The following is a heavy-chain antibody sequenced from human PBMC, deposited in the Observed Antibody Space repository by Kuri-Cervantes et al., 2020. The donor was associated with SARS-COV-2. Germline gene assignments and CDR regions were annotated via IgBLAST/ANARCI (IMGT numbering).Heavy chain of an antibody. CDR3: AKEYVAITLYYYGIDN. CDR2: ITYDGTNK. D-gene: IGHD2-15*01. CDR1: GFTFSIYG. J-gene: IGHJ6*02. V-gene: IGHV3-30*18. Sequence: GGSLRLSCAASGFTFSIYGMRWVRQAPGKGLEWVALITYDGTNKYYADSVKGRFTISRDNSKNTLFLQMNSLRGDDTAVYYCAKEYVAITLYYYGIDNWGQGTTVTVSS.